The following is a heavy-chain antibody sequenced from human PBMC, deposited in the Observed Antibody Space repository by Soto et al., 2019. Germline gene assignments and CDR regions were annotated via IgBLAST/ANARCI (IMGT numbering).Heavy chain of an antibody. Sequence: SETLSLTCDVYGGSFSRYYWNSIRQPPGKGLEWLGEINHSGSTNYNPSLESRVTISLDTSKTQFSLKLTSVTAADTAVYYCARGEGRLVGTWFDPWGQGTLVTVSS. CDR2: INHSGST. D-gene: IGHD5-12*01. CDR1: GGSFSRYY. V-gene: IGHV4-34*01. J-gene: IGHJ5*02. CDR3: ARGEGRLVGTWFDP.